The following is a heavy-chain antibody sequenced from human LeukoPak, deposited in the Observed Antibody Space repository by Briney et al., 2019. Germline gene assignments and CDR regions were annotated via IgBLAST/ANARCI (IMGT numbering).Heavy chain of an antibody. CDR2: MNPNSGNT. Sequence: ASVKVSCKASGYTFTSYNINWVRQATGQGLEWVGWMNPNSGNTGYAQKFQGRVTITRTTSISTAYMELSSLRSEDTAVYYCGRGGSYGDYFEYWGQGTRVTVSS. CDR3: GRGGSYGDYFEY. V-gene: IGHV1-8*03. J-gene: IGHJ4*02. CDR1: GYTFTSYN. D-gene: IGHD1-26*01.